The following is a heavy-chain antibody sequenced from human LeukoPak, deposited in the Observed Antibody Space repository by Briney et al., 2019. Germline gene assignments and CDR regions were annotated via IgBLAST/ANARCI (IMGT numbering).Heavy chain of an antibody. J-gene: IGHJ4*02. CDR2: IYYSGST. V-gene: IGHV4-59*08. D-gene: IGHD6-19*01. Sequence: SETLSLTCTVSGGSISSYYWSWIRQAPAKGLEWIGYIYYSGSTNYNPSLKSRVTISVDTSKNQFSLKVNSVTAADTAVYYCARHRTSSGWDNYFDYWGQGTLVTVSS. CDR3: ARHRTSSGWDNYFDY. CDR1: GGSISSYY.